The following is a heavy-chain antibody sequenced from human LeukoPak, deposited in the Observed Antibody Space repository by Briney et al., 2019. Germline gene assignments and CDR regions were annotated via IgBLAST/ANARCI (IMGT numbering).Heavy chain of an antibody. CDR1: GYTFTSSG. D-gene: IGHD5-12*01. V-gene: IGHV1-18*01. CDR3: ARGPVSRSRSGYMYYFDY. J-gene: IGHJ4*02. Sequence: ASVKVSCKASGYTFTSSGISWVRQAPGQGLEWMGWISAYNGNTNYAQKLQGGVTMTTDTSTSTAYMELSSLRSEDTAVYYCARGPVSRSRSGYMYYFDYWGQGTLVTVSS. CDR2: ISAYNGNT.